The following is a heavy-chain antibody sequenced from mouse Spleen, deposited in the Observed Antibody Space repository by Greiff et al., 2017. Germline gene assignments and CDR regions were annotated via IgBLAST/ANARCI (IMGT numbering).Heavy chain of an antibody. Sequence: EVNLVESGGGLVKPGGSLKLSCAASGFTFSSYAMSWVRQTPEKRLEWVATISSGGSYTYYPDSVKGRFTISRDNAKNTLYLQMSSLRSEDTAMYYCARRTGYYFDYWGQGTTLTVSS. J-gene: IGHJ2*01. CDR1: GFTFSSYA. D-gene: IGHD4-1*01. CDR3: ARRTGYYFDY. V-gene: IGHV5-9-1*01. CDR2: ISSGGSYT.